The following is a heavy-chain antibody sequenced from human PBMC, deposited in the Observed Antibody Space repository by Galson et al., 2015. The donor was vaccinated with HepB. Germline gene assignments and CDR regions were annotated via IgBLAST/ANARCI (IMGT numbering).Heavy chain of an antibody. D-gene: IGHD1-26*01. CDR3: ARDHEVGPTNWFDP. V-gene: IGHV1-18*04. J-gene: IGHJ5*02. CDR1: GYTFTAYG. Sequence: SVKVSCKASGYTFTAYGISWVRQAPGQGLEWVGWISAYNGNTNYAQKLQGRVTMTTDTSTSTAYMELSRLTSDDTAVYYCARDHEVGPTNWFDPWGQGTLVTVSS. CDR2: ISAYNGNT.